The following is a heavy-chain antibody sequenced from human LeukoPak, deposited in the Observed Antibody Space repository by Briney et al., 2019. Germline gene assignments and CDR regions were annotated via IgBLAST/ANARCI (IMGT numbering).Heavy chain of an antibody. CDR1: GFIFSSYA. V-gene: IGHV3-23*01. Sequence: GGSLRLSCAASGFIFSSYAMSWVRQAPGKGLEWVSTISGSGGSTYYADSVKGRFTISRDNSKNTVYLQMNSLRAEDTAVYYCAKARRFLESQEYFDYWGQGTLVTVSS. J-gene: IGHJ4*02. CDR3: AKARRFLESQEYFDY. CDR2: ISGSGGST. D-gene: IGHD3-3*01.